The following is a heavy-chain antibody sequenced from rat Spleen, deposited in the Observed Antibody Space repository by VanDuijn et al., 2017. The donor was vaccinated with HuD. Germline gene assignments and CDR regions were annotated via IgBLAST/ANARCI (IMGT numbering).Heavy chain of an antibody. J-gene: IGHJ2*01. CDR2: INYDGTST. D-gene: IGHD1-6*01. CDR1: GFAFSDYY. V-gene: IGHV5-20*01. CDR3: TTAEYTPGYYYAGGFAY. Sequence: EVQLVESDGGLVQPGRSLKLSCAASGFAFSDYYMAWVRQAPTRGLEWVATINYDGTSTFYRDSIKDRFTISRDNAKSILFLQMDSLRSEDTASYYCTTAEYTPGYYYAGGFAYWGQGVMVTVSS.